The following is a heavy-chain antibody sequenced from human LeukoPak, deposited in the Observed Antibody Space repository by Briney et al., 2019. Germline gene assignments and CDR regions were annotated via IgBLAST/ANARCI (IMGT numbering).Heavy chain of an antibody. D-gene: IGHD3-16*01. Sequence: PSETLSLTCTVSGGSISSGGYYWSWIRQHPGKGLEWIGYIYYSGSTYYNPSLKSRVTISVGTSKNQFSLKLSSVTAADTAVYYCARNSGGVFDYWGQGTLVTVSS. V-gene: IGHV4-31*03. CDR1: GGSISSGGYY. J-gene: IGHJ4*02. CDR2: IYYSGST. CDR3: ARNSGGVFDY.